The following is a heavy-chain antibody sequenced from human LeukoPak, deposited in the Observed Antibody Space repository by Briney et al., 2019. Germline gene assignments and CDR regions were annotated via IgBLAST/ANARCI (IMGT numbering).Heavy chain of an antibody. D-gene: IGHD2-2*01. Sequence: GGSLRLSCAASGFTFSSYAMSWVRQAPGKGLEWVSAISGSGGSTYYADSVKGRFTISRDNSKNTLYLQMNSLRAEDTAVYYCAKAFKGGPTAQGPSIVVVPATGNWFDPWGQGTLVTVSS. V-gene: IGHV3-23*01. CDR2: ISGSGGST. CDR3: AKAFKGGPTAQGPSIVVVPATGNWFDP. J-gene: IGHJ5*02. CDR1: GFTFSSYA.